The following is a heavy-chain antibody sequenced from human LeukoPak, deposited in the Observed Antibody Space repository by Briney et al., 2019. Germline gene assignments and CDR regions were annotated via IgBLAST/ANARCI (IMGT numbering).Heavy chain of an antibody. V-gene: IGHV1-46*01. J-gene: IGHJ4*02. CDR3: ATAAGDGYGYRYYFDS. Sequence: ASVTVSFKASGYTFMNYYLHWVRQAPGQGLEWMGTSNPSGGSTTYAQKFQGRVTMTRDTSTSTVHMELSSLRSEDTAVYYCATAAGDGYGYRYYFDSWGQGTLVTVSS. CDR2: SNPSGGST. D-gene: IGHD5-18*01. CDR1: GYTFMNYY.